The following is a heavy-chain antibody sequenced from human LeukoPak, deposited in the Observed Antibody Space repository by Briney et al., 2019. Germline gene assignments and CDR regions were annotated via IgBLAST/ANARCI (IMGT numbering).Heavy chain of an antibody. CDR1: GYTFTSYD. Sequence: ASVKVSCKASGYTFTSYDINWVRQATGQGLEWMGRMNPNSGNTGYAQKFQGRVTMTRNTSISTAYMELSSLRSEDTAVYYRARGPHSYYYDSSGYYLWGQGTLVTVSS. CDR2: MNPNSGNT. J-gene: IGHJ4*02. V-gene: IGHV1-8*01. CDR3: ARGPHSYYYDSSGYYL. D-gene: IGHD3-22*01.